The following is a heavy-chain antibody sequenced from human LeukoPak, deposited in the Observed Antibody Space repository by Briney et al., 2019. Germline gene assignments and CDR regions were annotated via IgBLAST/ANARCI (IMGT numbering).Heavy chain of an antibody. J-gene: IGHJ5*02. V-gene: IGHV4-34*01. CDR3: ARGQVPAARGYNWFDP. D-gene: IGHD2-2*01. CDR1: GWSFNDSY. CDR2: INARGDT. Sequence: SETLSLTCAVYGWSFNDSYWDWIRQPPGKGLEWIGEINARGDTNYNPSLKSRVTISVDTSKNQFSLRLTSMIAADTAIYYCARGQVPAARGYNWFDPWGQGTLVTVSS.